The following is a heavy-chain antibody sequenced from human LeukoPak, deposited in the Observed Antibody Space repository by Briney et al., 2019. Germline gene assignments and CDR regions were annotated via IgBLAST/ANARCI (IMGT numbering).Heavy chain of an antibody. CDR1: GFXFSSYE. CDR3: AREKLSFFDSSGYFDY. D-gene: IGHD3-22*01. Sequence: GGSLRLSCAASGFXFSSYEINWVRQAPGKGLEWVSFISSSGSAIHYADSVRGRFTISRDNAKNSLYLQMSRLRAEDTAVYYCAREKLSFFDSSGYFDYWGQGTLVTVSS. J-gene: IGHJ4*02. V-gene: IGHV3-48*03. CDR2: ISSSGSAI.